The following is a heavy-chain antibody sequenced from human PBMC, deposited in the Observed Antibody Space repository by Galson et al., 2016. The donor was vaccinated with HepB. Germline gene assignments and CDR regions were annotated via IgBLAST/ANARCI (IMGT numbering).Heavy chain of an antibody. CDR1: DYSLTELC. J-gene: IGHJ6*04. D-gene: IGHD3/OR15-3a*01. Sequence: SVKVSCKVSDYSLTELCMHWVRQAPGRGLEWMGGFDCDDGETIYAEKFQGRFIMTEDRSTDTAFTELSRLTPDDTAVYYCATGTDFWGTRFFYGMEAWGEGTSVTVSS. CDR2: FDCDDGET. V-gene: IGHV1-24*01. CDR3: ATGTDFWGTRFFYGMEA.